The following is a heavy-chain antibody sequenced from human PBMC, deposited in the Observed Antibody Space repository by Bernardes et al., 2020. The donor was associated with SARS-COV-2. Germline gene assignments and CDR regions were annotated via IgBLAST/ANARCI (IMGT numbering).Heavy chain of an antibody. CDR2: IYSCGST. CDR1: GFTVSSNY. Sequence: GGSLRLSCAASGFTVSSNYMSWVRQAPGKGLEWVSVIYSCGSTYYADSVKGRFTISRDNSKNTLYLQMNSLRAEDTAVYYCARGGGGQYSPILYYFDYWGQGTLVTVSS. D-gene: IGHD2-15*01. J-gene: IGHJ4*02. CDR3: ARGGGGQYSPILYYFDY. V-gene: IGHV3-66*03.